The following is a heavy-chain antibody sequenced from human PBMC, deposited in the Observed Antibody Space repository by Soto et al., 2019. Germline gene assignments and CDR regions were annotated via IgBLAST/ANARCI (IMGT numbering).Heavy chain of an antibody. V-gene: IGHV5-51*01. CDR3: ATHRRNKGSSYYYYGMDV. D-gene: IGHD2-15*01. CDR2: IYPGDSDT. CDR1: GYSFTSYW. J-gene: IGHJ6*02. Sequence: PGESLKISCKGSGYSFTSYWIGWVRQMPGKGLEWMGIIYPGDSDTRYSPSFQGQVTISADKSISTAYLQWSSLKASDTAMYYCATHRRNKGSSYYYYGMDVWGQGTTVTVSS.